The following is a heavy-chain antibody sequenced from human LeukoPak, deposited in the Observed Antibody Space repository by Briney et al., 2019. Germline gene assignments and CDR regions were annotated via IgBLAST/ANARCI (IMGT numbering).Heavy chain of an antibody. V-gene: IGHV3-30*03. D-gene: IGHD3-16*01. CDR3: ARDYFSGSYNIYYFDY. Sequence: PGGSLRLSCAASGFTFKNHGMHWVRQAPGKGLEWVAVILYDGSDKSYADSVKGRFTISRDNSKNTLYLQMNSLRAEDTAVYYCARDYFSGSYNIYYFDYWGQGTVVTVSS. CDR2: ILYDGSDK. CDR1: GFTFKNHG. J-gene: IGHJ4*02.